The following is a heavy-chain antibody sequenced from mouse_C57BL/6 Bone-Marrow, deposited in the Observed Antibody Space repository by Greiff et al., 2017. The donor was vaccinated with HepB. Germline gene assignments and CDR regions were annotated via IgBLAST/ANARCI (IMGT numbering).Heavy chain of an antibody. CDR2: ISSGSSTI. V-gene: IGHV5-17*01. D-gene: IGHD1-1*01. J-gene: IGHJ1*03. CDR3: ARSRHGSSYGFDV. CDR1: GFTFSDYG. Sequence: EVQRVESGGGLVKPGGSLKLSCAASGFTFSDYGMHWVRQAPEKGLEWVAYISSGSSTIYYADTVKGRFTISRDNAKNTLFLQMTSLRAEETAMYYCARSRHGSSYGFDVWGTGTTVTVSS.